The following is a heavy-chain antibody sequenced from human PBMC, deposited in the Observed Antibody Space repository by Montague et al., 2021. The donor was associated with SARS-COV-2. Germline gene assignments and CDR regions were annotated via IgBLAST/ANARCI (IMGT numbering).Heavy chain of an antibody. CDR1: GFSLSTSGMC. V-gene: IGHV2-70*11. CDR2: IDRDDDK. Sequence: PALVKPTQTLTLTCTFSGFSLSTSGMCVSWIRQPPGRALEWLARIDRDDDKYYSTSLKTRLTISKDTSKNQVVLTMTNMDPVDTATYYCARTYYGGRPFDYWGQGTLVTVSS. J-gene: IGHJ4*02. D-gene: IGHD4-23*01. CDR3: ARTYYGGRPFDY.